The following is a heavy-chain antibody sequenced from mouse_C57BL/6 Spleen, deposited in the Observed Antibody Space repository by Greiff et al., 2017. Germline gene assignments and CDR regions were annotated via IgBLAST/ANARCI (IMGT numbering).Heavy chain of an antibody. CDR2: ISYSGST. D-gene: IGHD2-4*01. CDR1: GYSITSGYD. V-gene: IGHV3-1*01. CDR3: ARGDDYHWYFDV. Sequence: EVQLQQSGPGMVKPSQSLSLTCTVTGYSITSGYDWHWIRHFPGNKLEWMGYISYSGSTNYNPSLKSRISITHDTSKNHFFLKLNSVTTEDTATDYCARGDDYHWYFDVWGTGTTVTVSS. J-gene: IGHJ1*03.